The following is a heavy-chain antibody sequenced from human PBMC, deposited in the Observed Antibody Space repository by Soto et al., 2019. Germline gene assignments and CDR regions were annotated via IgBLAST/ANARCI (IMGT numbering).Heavy chain of an antibody. CDR2: IYHSGST. V-gene: IGHV4-30-2*01. J-gene: IGHJ4*01. CDR1: GGSISSGGYS. Sequence: SETLSLTCAVSGGSISSGGYSWSWIRQPPGKGLEWIGYIYHSGSTYYNPSLKSRVTISVDRSKNQFSLKLSSVTAADTAVYYCARVRVGVPDYWGHGTLVTVSS. D-gene: IGHD1-26*01. CDR3: ARVRVGVPDY.